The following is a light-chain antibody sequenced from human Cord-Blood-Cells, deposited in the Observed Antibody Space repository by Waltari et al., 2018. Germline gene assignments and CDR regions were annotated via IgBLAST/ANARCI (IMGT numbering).Light chain of an antibody. CDR3: QQYDNLPLT. Sequence: DIQMTQSPSSLSASLGDRATITCQASQDISNYLNWYQQKPGKAPKLLIYVASNLETGVPARFSGSGSGTDFTFTISSLQPEDIATYYCQQYDNLPLTFGGGTKVEIK. V-gene: IGKV1-33*01. J-gene: IGKJ4*01. CDR1: QDISNY. CDR2: VAS.